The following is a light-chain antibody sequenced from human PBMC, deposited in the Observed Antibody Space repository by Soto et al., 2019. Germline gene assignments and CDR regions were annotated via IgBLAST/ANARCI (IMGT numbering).Light chain of an antibody. CDR1: QRLSDW. J-gene: IGKJ4*01. Sequence: DIQLTQSPSTLSASVGDRVTITCRASQRLSDWLAWYQQIPGTAPKLLIYRASSLEAGVPSRFSGSGSGTEFTLTISSLQPDDFATYYCQQYDTYPLTFGGGTKVAIK. CDR3: QQYDTYPLT. V-gene: IGKV1-5*03. CDR2: RAS.